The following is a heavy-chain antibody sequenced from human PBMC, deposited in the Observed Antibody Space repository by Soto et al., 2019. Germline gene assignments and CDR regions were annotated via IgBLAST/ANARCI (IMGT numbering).Heavy chain of an antibody. CDR2: IYYSGRT. CDR3: ARGVATIGP. Sequence: QVQLQESGPRLVTPSETLSLTCTVSGDSISSYYWSWIRQPPGKGLEWIGYIYYSGRTNYNPSLKSRVTISVDTPKNQFSLKLTSVTAADTAVYYCARGVATIGPWGQGTLVTVSS. J-gene: IGHJ5*02. D-gene: IGHD5-12*01. V-gene: IGHV4-59*01. CDR1: GDSISSYY.